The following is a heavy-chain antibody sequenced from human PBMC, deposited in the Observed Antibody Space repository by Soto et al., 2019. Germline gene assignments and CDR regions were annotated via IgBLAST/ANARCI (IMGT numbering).Heavy chain of an antibody. CDR3: ARSIVVVTALDY. Sequence: QVQLVQSGAAEKKPGASVKVSCKASGYTFTSYAMHWVRQAPGQRLEWMGWLNAGNGNTKYSQKFQGRVTITRDTSASTAYMELSSLRSEDTAVYYCARSIVVVTALDYWGQGTLVTVSS. D-gene: IGHD2-21*02. CDR1: GYTFTSYA. V-gene: IGHV1-3*05. J-gene: IGHJ4*02. CDR2: LNAGNGNT.